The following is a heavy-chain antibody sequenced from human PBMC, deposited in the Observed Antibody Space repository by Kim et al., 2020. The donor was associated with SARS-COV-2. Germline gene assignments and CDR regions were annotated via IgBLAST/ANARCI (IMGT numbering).Heavy chain of an antibody. Sequence: PSVQGQVTISADKSISTAYLQWSSLKASDTAMYYCARPKWELDETGYFDYWGQGTLVTVSS. V-gene: IGHV5-51*01. D-gene: IGHD1-26*01. J-gene: IGHJ4*02. CDR3: ARPKWELDETGYFDY.